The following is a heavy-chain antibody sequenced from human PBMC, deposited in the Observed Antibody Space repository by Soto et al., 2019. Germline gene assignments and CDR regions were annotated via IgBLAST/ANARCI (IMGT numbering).Heavy chain of an antibody. Sequence: GGSLSLSCAASGFTFSDYSMNWVRQAPGKGLAWVSRINSDRSSTSYADSVKGRFTISRDNAKNTLYLQMNSLRAEDTAVYYCARYQLVRSFGYYYGMDVWGQGTTVTVSS. CDR2: INSDRSST. CDR3: ARYQLVRSFGYYYGMDV. CDR1: GFTFSDYS. V-gene: IGHV3-74*01. D-gene: IGHD6-6*01. J-gene: IGHJ6*02.